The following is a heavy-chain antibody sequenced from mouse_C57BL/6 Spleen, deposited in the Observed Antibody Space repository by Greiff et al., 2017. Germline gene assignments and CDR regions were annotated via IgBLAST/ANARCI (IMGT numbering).Heavy chain of an antibody. CDR1: GYTFTSYG. CDR3: ARETTVVPFDY. J-gene: IGHJ2*01. V-gene: IGHV1-81*01. Sequence: QVQLQQSGAELARPGASVKLSCKASGYTFTSYGISWVKQSTGQGLEWIGEIYPRSGNTYDNAKFKGKATLTADKSSSTAYMELRSLTSEDSSVYFCARETTVVPFDYWGQGTTLTVSS. D-gene: IGHD1-1*01. CDR2: IYPRSGNT.